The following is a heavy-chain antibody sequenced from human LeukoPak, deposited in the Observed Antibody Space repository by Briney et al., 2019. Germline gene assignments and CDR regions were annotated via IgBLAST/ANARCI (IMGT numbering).Heavy chain of an antibody. V-gene: IGHV3-11*04. CDR1: GFTFSDYY. CDR2: FSGSGDAI. D-gene: IGHD1-20*01. Sequence: KTGGSLRLSCAASGFTFSDYYMSWIRQAPGKRLEWVSYFSGSGDAINYADSVKGRFTISRDNAKNSLYLQMNSLRAEDTAVYYCARPITYYYYMGVWGKGTTVTVSS. CDR3: ARPITYYYYMGV. J-gene: IGHJ6*03.